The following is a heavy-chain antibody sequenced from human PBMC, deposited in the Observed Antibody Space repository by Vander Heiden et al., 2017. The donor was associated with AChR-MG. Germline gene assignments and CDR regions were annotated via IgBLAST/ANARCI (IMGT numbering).Heavy chain of an antibody. V-gene: IGHV3-23*01. J-gene: IGHJ4*02. CDR2: ISGSGGST. Sequence: EVQLLESGGGLVQPGGSLSLSCAASGFPFSSYAMSWVRQAPGKGLEWVSAISGSGGSTYYADSVKGRFTISRDNSKNTLYLQMNSLRAEDTAVYYCAKDGYSGSYVLDYWGQGTLVTVSS. D-gene: IGHD1-26*01. CDR1: GFPFSSYA. CDR3: AKDGYSGSYVLDY.